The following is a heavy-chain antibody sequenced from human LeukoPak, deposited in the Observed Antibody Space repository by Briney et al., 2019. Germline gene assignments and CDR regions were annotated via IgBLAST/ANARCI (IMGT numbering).Heavy chain of an antibody. V-gene: IGHV4-28*01. CDR2: IYYSGST. Sequence: SDTLSLTCAVSGYSISSSNWWGWIRPPPGKGLEWIGYIYYSGSTYYGPSLKSRIIMSVDTSKNQFSLKLSSVTAVDTAVYYCARITDDAFDIWGQGTMVTISS. CDR3: ARITDDAFDI. J-gene: IGHJ3*02. D-gene: IGHD1-14*01. CDR1: GYSISSSNW.